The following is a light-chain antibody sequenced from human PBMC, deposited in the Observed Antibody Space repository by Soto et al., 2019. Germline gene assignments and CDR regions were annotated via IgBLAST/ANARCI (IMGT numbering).Light chain of an antibody. CDR3: SSYTSSSTYV. Sequence: QSVLTQPPSVSGSPGQSVAISCTGTSSVVGGSNGVSWYQQPPGTAPKLIIYDVSNRPSGVPDRFSGSKSGNTASLIISGLQAEDEGDYYCSSYTSSSTYVFGPGTKVTVL. J-gene: IGLJ1*01. CDR1: SSVVGGSNG. CDR2: DVS. V-gene: IGLV2-18*02.